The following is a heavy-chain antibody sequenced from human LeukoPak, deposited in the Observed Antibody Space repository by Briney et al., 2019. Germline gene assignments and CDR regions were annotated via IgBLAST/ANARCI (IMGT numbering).Heavy chain of an antibody. Sequence: GGSLRLSCAASGFTFSDYYMIRIRQAPGKGLEWVSYISRSGSAIYYSDSVKGRFTISRDNAKKSMYLQMNSLRAEDTAVYYCARQPSAAGSQWGQGTLVTVFS. CDR2: ISRSGSAI. CDR3: ARQPSAAGSQ. CDR1: GFTFSDYY. J-gene: IGHJ4*02. D-gene: IGHD6-13*01. V-gene: IGHV3-11*01.